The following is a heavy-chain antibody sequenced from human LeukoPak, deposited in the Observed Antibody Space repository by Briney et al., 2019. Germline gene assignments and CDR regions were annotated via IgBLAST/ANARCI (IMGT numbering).Heavy chain of an antibody. CDR3: AKGCSNGGNCLIIDY. CDR1: GFTFSSHG. V-gene: IGHV3-30*18. Sequence: PGRSLRLSCAASGFTFSSHGMHWVRQAPAKGLEWVAAISYDGSNKHYVDSVRGRFTISRDNPINTVFLQMNSLRAEDTAVYYCAKGCSNGGNCLIIDYCGQGSLVTVSS. J-gene: IGHJ4*02. CDR2: ISYDGSNK. D-gene: IGHD2-21*01.